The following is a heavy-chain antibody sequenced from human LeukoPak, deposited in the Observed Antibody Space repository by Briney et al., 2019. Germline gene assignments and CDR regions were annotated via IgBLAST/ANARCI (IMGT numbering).Heavy chain of an antibody. V-gene: IGHV4-34*01. J-gene: IGHJ6*02. CDR2: VDHREST. CDR3: ASRMYYYYGMDV. Sequence: SETLSLTCAVYGGSFSDYYWSWIRQPPGKGLEWIGEVDHRESTTYNPSLKSRVTISVDTSKNQFSLKLNSVTAADTAVYYCASRMYYYYGMDVWGQGTTVIVSS. CDR1: GGSFSDYY.